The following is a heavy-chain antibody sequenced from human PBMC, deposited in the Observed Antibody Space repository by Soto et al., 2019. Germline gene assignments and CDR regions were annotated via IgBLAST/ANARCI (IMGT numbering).Heavy chain of an antibody. V-gene: IGHV4-30-4*01. CDR3: ARGPSGDKVDY. CDR1: GGSITAVNSC. D-gene: IGHD7-27*01. J-gene: IGHJ4*02. CDR2: IYNGGTT. Sequence: QVQLQESGPGLVKPSQTLSLTCTVSGGSITAVNSCWSWIRQSPDKGLEWIGHIYNGGTTYNNPSLPRAVTKSVDTSNNQCSLKLSAVSAADTAGYYCARGPSGDKVDYWGQGTLVTVSS.